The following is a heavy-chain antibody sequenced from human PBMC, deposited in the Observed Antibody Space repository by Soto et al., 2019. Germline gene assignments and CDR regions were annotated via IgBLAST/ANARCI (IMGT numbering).Heavy chain of an antibody. D-gene: IGHD2-2*01. CDR2: INTDGGST. V-gene: IGHV3-74*01. CDR3: AREEGYCSRTSCYRRAFDT. J-gene: IGHJ3*02. Sequence: EVQLVESGGDLVQPGGSLRLSCAASGFTFSGHWMHWVRQVPGKGLVWVSRINTDGGSTSYADSVKGRFTISRDNAKNTLFLQMTGLRVDEKSVYYCAREEGYCSRTSCYRRAFDTWGQGTMVTVSS. CDR1: GFTFSGHW.